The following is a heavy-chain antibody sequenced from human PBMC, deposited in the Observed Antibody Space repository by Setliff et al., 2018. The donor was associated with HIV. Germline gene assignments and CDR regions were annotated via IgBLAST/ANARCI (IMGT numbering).Heavy chain of an antibody. CDR1: GASISSGGYY. CDR3: ARGYPGIAVAGLSYYYYYYMDV. Sequence: SETLSLTCTVSGASISSGGYYWGWIRQPPGKGLEWIGSIYYSGSTYYNPSLKSRVTISVDTSKNQFSLKLSSVTAADTAVYYCARGYPGIAVAGLSYYYYYYMDVWGKGTTVTVSS. CDR2: IYYSGST. J-gene: IGHJ6*03. V-gene: IGHV4-39*07. D-gene: IGHD6-19*01.